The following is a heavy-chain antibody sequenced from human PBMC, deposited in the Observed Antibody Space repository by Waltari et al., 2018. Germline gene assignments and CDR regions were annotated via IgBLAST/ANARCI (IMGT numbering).Heavy chain of an antibody. J-gene: IGHJ6*02. D-gene: IGHD3-10*01. CDR1: GYTSTSYA. V-gene: IGHV1-3*01. CDR3: ARDRSYYGSGGNYYYYGMDV. Sequence: QLQLVQSGAEVKKPGASVNVSCKAPGYTSTSYAMHWVRQAPGQGIEWMGWINAGNGNTKYSQKFQCRVTITRDTSASTAYMELSSLRSEDTAVYYCARDRSYYGSGGNYYYYGMDVWGQGTTVTVSS. CDR2: INAGNGNT.